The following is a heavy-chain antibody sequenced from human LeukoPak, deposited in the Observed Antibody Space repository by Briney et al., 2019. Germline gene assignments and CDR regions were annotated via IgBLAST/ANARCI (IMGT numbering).Heavy chain of an antibody. V-gene: IGHV4-4*02. J-gene: IGHJ4*02. Sequence: SGTLSLTCAVSGGSISSSKRWSWVRQPPGKGLEWIGEIYHSGSSNYNPSLKSRVTISVDKSKNQFSLKLSSVTAADTAVYYCASRAYYDSSGYRHYWGQGTLVTVSS. CDR1: GGSISSSKR. CDR3: ASRAYYDSSGYRHY. D-gene: IGHD3-22*01. CDR2: IYHSGSS.